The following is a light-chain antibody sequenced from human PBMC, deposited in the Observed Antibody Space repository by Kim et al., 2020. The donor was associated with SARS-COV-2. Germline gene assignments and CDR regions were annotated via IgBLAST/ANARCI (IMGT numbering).Light chain of an antibody. CDR2: AAS. Sequence: ASLGEKGNITCRGSQDISSWLAWYQQKPGKAPKLLIYAASNLQGGVPSRFSGSGSGTDFTLTINSLRPEDSATYYCQQANSFPLTFGGGTKVDIK. V-gene: IGKV1-12*01. CDR3: QQANSFPLT. J-gene: IGKJ4*01. CDR1: QDISSW.